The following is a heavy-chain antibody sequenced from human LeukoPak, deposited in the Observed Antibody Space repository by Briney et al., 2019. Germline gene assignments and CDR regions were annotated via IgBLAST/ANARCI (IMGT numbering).Heavy chain of an antibody. CDR2: ISSSSSYI. CDR3: ARDWAYYYDSSP. CDR1: GFTFSSYA. J-gene: IGHJ5*02. D-gene: IGHD3-22*01. Sequence: KPGGSLRLSCAASGFTFSSYAMSWVRQAPGKGLEWVSSISSSSSYIYYADSVKGRFTISRDNAKNSLYLQMNSLRAEDTAVYYCARDWAYYYDSSPWGQGTLVTVSS. V-gene: IGHV3-21*01.